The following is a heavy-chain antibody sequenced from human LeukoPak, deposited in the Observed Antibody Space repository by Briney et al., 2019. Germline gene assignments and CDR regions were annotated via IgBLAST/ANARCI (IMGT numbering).Heavy chain of an antibody. J-gene: IGHJ4*02. CDR1: EFTFSSYA. CDR3: AKDTRDYGGYGY. Sequence: GGSLRLSCVASEFTFSSYAMSWVRQAPGKGLEWVSSISGSGGSTYYADSVKGRFTISRDNSKNTLYLQMNSLRAEDTAEYYCAKDTRDYGGYGYWGQGTLVTVSS. V-gene: IGHV3-23*01. CDR2: ISGSGGST. D-gene: IGHD4-17*01.